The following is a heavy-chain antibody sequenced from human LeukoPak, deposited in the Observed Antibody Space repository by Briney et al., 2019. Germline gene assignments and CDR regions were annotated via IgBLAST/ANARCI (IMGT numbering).Heavy chain of an antibody. D-gene: IGHD1-26*01. CDR1: GFTLSSYG. CDR3: AKDDSGSYYPYYYYMDV. V-gene: IGHV3-23*01. J-gene: IGHJ6*03. Sequence: PGGTLRLSCAASGFTLSSYGMSWVRQAPGKGLEWVSTISGSGGRTYYADSVKGRFTISRDNSKNTLYLQMNSLRAEDTAVYYCAKDDSGSYYPYYYYMDVWGEGTTVTISS. CDR2: ISGSGGRT.